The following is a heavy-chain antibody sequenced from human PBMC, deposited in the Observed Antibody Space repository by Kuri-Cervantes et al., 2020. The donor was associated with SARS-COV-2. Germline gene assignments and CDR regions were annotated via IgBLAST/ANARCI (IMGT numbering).Heavy chain of an antibody. V-gene: IGHV1-46*01. CDR1: GGTFSSYA. D-gene: IGHD1-1*01. Sequence: ASVKVSCKASGGTFSSYAISWVRQAPGQGLEWMGIINPSGGSTSYAQKFQGRVTMTRDTSTSTVYMELSSLRSEDTAVYYCARDTTWLPTVYWGQGTLVTVSS. CDR2: INPSGGST. J-gene: IGHJ4*02. CDR3: ARDTTWLPTVY.